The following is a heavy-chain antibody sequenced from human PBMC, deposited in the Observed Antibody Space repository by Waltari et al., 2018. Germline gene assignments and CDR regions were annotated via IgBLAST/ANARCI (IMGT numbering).Heavy chain of an antibody. Sequence: QLQLQESGSGLVKPSQTLSLTCAVSGGSISSGGYSWSWIRQPPGKGLEWIGYICHSGSTYYNPSLKSRVTISVDRSKNQFSLKLSSVTAADTAVYYCAREDSSGSFDAFDIWGQGTMVTVSS. J-gene: IGHJ3*02. CDR1: GGSISSGGYS. V-gene: IGHV4-30-2*01. CDR3: AREDSSGSFDAFDI. D-gene: IGHD3-22*01. CDR2: ICHSGST.